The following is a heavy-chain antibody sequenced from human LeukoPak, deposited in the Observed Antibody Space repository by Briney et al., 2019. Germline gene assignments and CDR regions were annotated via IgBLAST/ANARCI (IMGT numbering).Heavy chain of an antibody. Sequence: ASVKVSCKASGYIFTSYGISWVRQAPGQGLEWMGWNSAYNGNTNYAQKFQDRVTMTTDTSTSTAYMELTSLRSDDTAIYYCARDENYYDSSGYPRGGDMWGQGTMVTVSS. J-gene: IGHJ3*02. CDR1: GYIFTSYG. CDR2: NSAYNGNT. CDR3: ARDENYYDSSGYPRGGDM. V-gene: IGHV1-18*01. D-gene: IGHD3-22*01.